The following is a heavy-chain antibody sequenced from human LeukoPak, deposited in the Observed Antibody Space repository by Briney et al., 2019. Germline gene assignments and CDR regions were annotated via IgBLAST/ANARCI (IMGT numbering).Heavy chain of an antibody. J-gene: IGHJ4*02. CDR1: GFTFSSYR. D-gene: IGHD6-13*01. V-gene: IGHV3-7*01. CDR3: ARVGTSSWYV. CDR2: IDEDGGEI. Sequence: GGSLRLSCAAFGFTFSSYRMTWVRQAPGKGLEWVANIDEDGGEIYYVDSVKSRFTISRDNAKKSLFLQMNSLRAEDTSVYYCARVGTSSWYVWGQGTVVTVSS.